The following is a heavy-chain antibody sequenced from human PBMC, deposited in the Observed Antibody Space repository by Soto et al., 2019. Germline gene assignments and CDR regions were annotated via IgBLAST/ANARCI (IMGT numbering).Heavy chain of an antibody. D-gene: IGHD4-17*01. J-gene: IGHJ4*02. Sequence: TLSLTCTVSGGSISSYHWSWIRQPPGKALEWLALIYWDDDKRYSPSLKSRLTITEDTSKNQVVLTMTNMDPVDTATYYCAHRQRTVYFDYWGQGTLVTVSS. CDR2: IYWDDDK. V-gene: IGHV2-5*08. CDR3: AHRQRTVYFDY. CDR1: GGSISSYHW.